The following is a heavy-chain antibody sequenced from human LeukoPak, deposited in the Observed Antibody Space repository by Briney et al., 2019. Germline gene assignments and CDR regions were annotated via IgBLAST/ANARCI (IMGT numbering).Heavy chain of an antibody. CDR3: ARDYGGNDHFDY. CDR2: INPNSGGT. V-gene: IGHV1-2*02. Sequence: ASVKVSCKASGYTFTGYYMHWVRQAPGQGLEWMGWINPNSGGTNYAQKFQGRVTMTRDTSISTAYMELSRLRSDDTAVYYCARDYGGNDHFDYWGQGTLVTVSS. CDR1: GYTFTGYY. D-gene: IGHD4-23*01. J-gene: IGHJ4*02.